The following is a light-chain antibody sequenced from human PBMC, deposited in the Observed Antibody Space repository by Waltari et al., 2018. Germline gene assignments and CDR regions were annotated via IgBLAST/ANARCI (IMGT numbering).Light chain of an antibody. V-gene: IGKV2-28*01. Sequence: DILMTQSPLSLSVTPGEPASISCRSRQSLLHRNGYDYLDWYLQKPGQSPHLLIYLASKRASGVSDRFSGSGSGTNFTLKITRVEAEDVGVYYCMQALQSPPYTFGQGTKLENK. J-gene: IGKJ2*01. CDR2: LAS. CDR3: MQALQSPPYT. CDR1: QSLLHRNGYDY.